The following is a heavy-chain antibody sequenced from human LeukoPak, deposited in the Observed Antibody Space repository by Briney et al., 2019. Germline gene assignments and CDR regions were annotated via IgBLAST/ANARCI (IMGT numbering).Heavy chain of an antibody. CDR1: GFTFSDYY. Sequence: GGSLRLSCAASGFTFSDYYMSWIRQAPGKGLEWVSYISSSGSTIYYADSVKGRFTISGDNAKNSLYLQMNSLRAEDTAVYYCARMGVVVAATPPDAFDIWGQGTMVTVSS. CDR3: ARMGVVVAATPPDAFDI. J-gene: IGHJ3*02. V-gene: IGHV3-11*01. D-gene: IGHD2-15*01. CDR2: ISSSGSTI.